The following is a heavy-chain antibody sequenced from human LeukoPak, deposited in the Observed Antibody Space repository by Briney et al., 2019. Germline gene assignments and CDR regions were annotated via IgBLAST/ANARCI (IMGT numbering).Heavy chain of an antibody. CDR1: GFSFSSYA. D-gene: IGHD3-10*01. J-gene: IGHJ4*02. CDR3: TKHASYYYGSGDDY. CDR2: ISGSGDNT. V-gene: IGHV3-23*01. Sequence: GGFLRLSCAASGFSFSSYAMNWVRQAPGKGLEWVSIISGSGDNTYYTDSVKGRFTISRDNSKNTLFLQMNSLTAEDTAVYYCTKHASYYYGSGDDYWGRGTLVTVSS.